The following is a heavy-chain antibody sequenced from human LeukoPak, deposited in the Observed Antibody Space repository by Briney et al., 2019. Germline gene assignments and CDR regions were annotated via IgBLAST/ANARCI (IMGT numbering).Heavy chain of an antibody. CDR2: IHYSGRT. Sequence: SETLSLTCTVSGGSISRSSYSWGWIRQPPGKGLEWIGNIHYSGRTYYNPSLKSRVTISVDTSKNQFSLNLSSVTAADTAVYYCAREGGEGSGSDLDTWGRGTLVTVSS. D-gene: IGHD3-10*01. CDR1: GGSISRSSYS. V-gene: IGHV4-39*07. CDR3: AREGGEGSGSDLDT. J-gene: IGHJ5*02.